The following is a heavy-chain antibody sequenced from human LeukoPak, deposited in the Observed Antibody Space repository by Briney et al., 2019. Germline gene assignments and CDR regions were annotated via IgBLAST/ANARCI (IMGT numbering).Heavy chain of an antibody. CDR1: GGSISSSAW. D-gene: IGHD6-13*01. J-gene: IGHJ4*02. Sequence: TSETLSLTCAVSGGSISSSAWWSWVRQPPGKGLEWIGEVYHSGSTNYNSFLKSRVTISADKSKNQFSLKLTSATAADTAVYYCARDLGSSWFEPLDYWGQGILVIVSS. CDR3: ARDLGSSWFEPLDY. CDR2: VYHSGST. V-gene: IGHV4-4*02.